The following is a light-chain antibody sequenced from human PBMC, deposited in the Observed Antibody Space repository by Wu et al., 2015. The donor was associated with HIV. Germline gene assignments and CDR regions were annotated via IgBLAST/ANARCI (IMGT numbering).Light chain of an antibody. CDR3: QKYDSAPLT. V-gene: IGKV1-27*01. CDR1: QGISNY. J-gene: IGKJ3*01. CDR2: ASS. Sequence: DIQMTQSPSSLSASVGDRVTITCRASQGISNYLAWYQQKPGKVPKLLIYASSTLRSGVPSRFSGSGSGTDFSLTISSLQPEDVATYYCQKYDSAPLTFGPGTKVDIK.